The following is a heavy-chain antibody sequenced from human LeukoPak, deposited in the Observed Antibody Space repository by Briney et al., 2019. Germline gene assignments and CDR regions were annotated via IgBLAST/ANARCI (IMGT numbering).Heavy chain of an antibody. D-gene: IGHD1-26*01. J-gene: IGHJ6*02. CDR1: GFTFSSYA. CDR2: ISGSGGST. Sequence: GASLRLSCAASGFTFSSYAMSWVRRAPGKGLEWVSAISGSGGSTYYADSVKGRFTISRDNSKNTLYLQMNSLRAEDTAVYYCAKGPYSGSYPYYYYYGMDVLGQGTTVTVSS. V-gene: IGHV3-23*01. CDR3: AKGPYSGSYPYYYYYGMDV.